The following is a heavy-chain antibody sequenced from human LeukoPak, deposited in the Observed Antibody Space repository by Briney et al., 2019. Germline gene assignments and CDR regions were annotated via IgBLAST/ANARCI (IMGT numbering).Heavy chain of an antibody. D-gene: IGHD2-2*02. CDR1: GGSFSGYY. V-gene: IGHV4-34*01. CDR3: ARRRYCSSTSCYRPNNWFDP. Sequence: SETLSLTCAVYGGSFSGYYWSWIRQPPGKGLEWIGEINHSGSTNYNPSLKSRVTISVDTSKNQFSLKLSSVTAADTAVYYCARRRYCSSTSCYRPNNWFDPWGQGTLVTVSS. J-gene: IGHJ5*02. CDR2: INHSGST.